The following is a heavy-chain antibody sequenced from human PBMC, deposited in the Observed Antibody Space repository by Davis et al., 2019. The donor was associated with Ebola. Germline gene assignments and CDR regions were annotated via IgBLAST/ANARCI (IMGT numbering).Heavy chain of an antibody. J-gene: IGHJ4*02. CDR1: GGSISSSSYY. D-gene: IGHD5-18*01. CDR3: ASQASIQLWARY. V-gene: IGHV4-39*01. Sequence: SETLSLTCTVSGGSISSSSYYWGWIRQPPGKGLEWLVSIYYSGTTYYNPSLKSRVTISVDTSKNQFSLKLSSVTAADTAVYYCASQASIQLWARYWGQGTLVTVSS. CDR2: IYYSGTT.